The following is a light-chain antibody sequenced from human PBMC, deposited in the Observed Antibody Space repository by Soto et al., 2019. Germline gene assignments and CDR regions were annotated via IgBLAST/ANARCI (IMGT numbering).Light chain of an antibody. J-gene: IGLJ2*01. CDR3: QSYDSSLSGVV. V-gene: IGLV1-40*03. CDR2: RDT. CDR1: GSNIGIGYD. Sequence: QSALTQPASMSGSPGQSITISCTGSGSNIGIGYDVHWYQQLPGTAPKLLIYRDTNRPSGVPDRFSGSRSGASASLAITGLQAEDEGDYYCQSYDSSLSGVVFGGGTKLTVL.